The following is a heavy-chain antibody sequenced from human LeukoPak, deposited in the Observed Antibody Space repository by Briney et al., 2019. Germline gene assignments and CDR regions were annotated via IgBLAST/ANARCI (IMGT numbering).Heavy chain of an antibody. CDR1: VGTFSSYA. D-gene: IGHD3-10*01. Sequence: SVTVSCKASVGTFSSYAISWVRQAPGQGLEWVGGIIPIFGTANYAQKFQGRVTITTDESASTAYMELSSLRSEDTAVYYCASTMVRGALNFDYGGQGTLVTVSS. V-gene: IGHV1-69*05. CDR2: IIPIFGTA. CDR3: ASTMVRGALNFDY. J-gene: IGHJ4*02.